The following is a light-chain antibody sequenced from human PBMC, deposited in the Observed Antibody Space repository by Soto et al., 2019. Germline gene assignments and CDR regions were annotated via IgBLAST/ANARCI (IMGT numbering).Light chain of an antibody. J-gene: IGKJ1*01. CDR1: QSVSGN. Sequence: EIVMTQSPATLSVSPGERATLSCRASQSVSGNLAWYQQKPGQAPRLLIFRASTRATGIPDRFSGSGSGTEFTLTISSLQSEDFAVYYCQQYNNWPKMFGQGTKVDIK. V-gene: IGKV3-15*01. CDR3: QQYNNWPKM. CDR2: RAS.